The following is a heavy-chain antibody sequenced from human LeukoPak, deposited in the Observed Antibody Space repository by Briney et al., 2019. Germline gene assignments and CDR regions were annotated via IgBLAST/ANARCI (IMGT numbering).Heavy chain of an antibody. J-gene: IGHJ6*03. V-gene: IGHV4-4*07. CDR3: ARDNPSGYKRGYGHYYYYMDM. CDR2: IHSGGTT. Sequence: SETLSLTCIVSGGSINNNYFTWVRQPAGKGLEWIGRIHSGGTTNYNPSFRSRLTLSVDTSKNEISLRLTSVTAADTALYYCARDNPSGYKRGYGHYYYYMDMWGKGTTITVSS. CDR1: GGSINNNY. D-gene: IGHD5-18*01.